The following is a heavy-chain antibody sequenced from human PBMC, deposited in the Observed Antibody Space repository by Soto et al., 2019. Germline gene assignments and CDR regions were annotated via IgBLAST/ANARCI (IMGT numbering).Heavy chain of an antibody. CDR3: ARTFYYGSGSYAFDI. CDR1: GGSISSSSYY. V-gene: IGHV4-39*01. Sequence: QLQLQESGPGLVKPSETLSLTCTVSGGSISSSSYYWGWIRQPPGKGLEWSGSIYYSGSTYYNPSLKSRVTISVDTSKNQCSLKLSSVTAADTAVYYCARTFYYGSGSYAFDIWGQGTMVTVSS. J-gene: IGHJ3*02. CDR2: IYYSGST. D-gene: IGHD3-10*01.